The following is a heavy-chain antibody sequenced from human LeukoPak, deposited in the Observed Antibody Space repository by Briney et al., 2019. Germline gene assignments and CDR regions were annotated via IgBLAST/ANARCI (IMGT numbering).Heavy chain of an antibody. CDR2: IYTTGST. D-gene: IGHD6-19*01. CDR1: GGSISSYY. V-gene: IGHV4-4*07. J-gene: IGHJ3*02. CDR3: ARDLDSSGWYFGPGGDAFDI. Sequence: PSETLSLTCTVSGGSISSYYWSWIRQPAGKGLEWIGRIYTTGSTNYNPSLKSRVTMSVDTSKNQFSLKLSSVTAADTAVYYCARDLDSSGWYFGPGGDAFDIWGQGTMVTVSS.